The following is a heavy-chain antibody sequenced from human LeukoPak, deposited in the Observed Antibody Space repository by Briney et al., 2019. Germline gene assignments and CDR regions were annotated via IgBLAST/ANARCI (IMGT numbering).Heavy chain of an antibody. V-gene: IGHV1-69*05. J-gene: IGHJ4*02. D-gene: IGHD3-10*01. CDR2: IIPIFGTT. CDR1: GGTFSSYA. Sequence: SVKVSCKASGGTFSSYAFSWVRQAPGQGLEWMGRIIPIFGTTNYAQKFQGRVTITTDESTSTAYMELRSLRSEDTAVYYCASNYYGSGNYPVFYYFDYWGQGTLVTVPS. CDR3: ASNYYGSGNYPVFYYFDY.